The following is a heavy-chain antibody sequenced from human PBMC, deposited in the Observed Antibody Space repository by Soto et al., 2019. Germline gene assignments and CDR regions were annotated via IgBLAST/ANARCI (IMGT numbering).Heavy chain of an antibody. Sequence: PSETLSLTCTVSGDSVSSYSWSWIRQPPGKGLEWIGNVHYNGNTKYNPSLKSRVTMSEDTSKNQFSLKVISVTAADTAVYYCAREGNPGRWLQPLDYWGQGTLVTVAS. CDR2: VHYNGNT. CDR1: GDSVSSYS. V-gene: IGHV4-59*02. D-gene: IGHD5-12*01. CDR3: AREGNPGRWLQPLDY. J-gene: IGHJ4*02.